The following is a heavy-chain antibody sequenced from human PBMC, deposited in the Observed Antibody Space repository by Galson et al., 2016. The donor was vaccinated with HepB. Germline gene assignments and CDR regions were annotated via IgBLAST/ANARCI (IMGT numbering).Heavy chain of an antibody. Sequence: SVKVSCKVSGYTFTRYYMHWVRQAPGQGLEWMGIIDPSGGSPSFSQKFQDRVTMTTGRSTSTLYMELSSLRSEDTAVYYCARGGGTTLAFDYWGQGTLVTVSS. CDR3: ARGGGTTLAFDY. CDR1: GYTFTRYY. D-gene: IGHD1-1*01. J-gene: IGHJ4*02. V-gene: IGHV1-46*01. CDR2: IDPSGGSP.